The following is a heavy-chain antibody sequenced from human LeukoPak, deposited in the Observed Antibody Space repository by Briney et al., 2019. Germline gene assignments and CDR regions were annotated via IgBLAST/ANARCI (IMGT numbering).Heavy chain of an antibody. D-gene: IGHD6-6*01. CDR1: GGSFSGYY. V-gene: IGHV4-34*01. CDR3: ARKIAARYYYYGMDV. CDR2: INHSGST. J-gene: IGHJ6*02. Sequence: PSETLSLTCAVYGGSFSGYYWSWIRQPPGKGLEWIGEINHSGSTNYNPSLKSRATISVDTSKNQFSLKLSSVTAADTAVYYCARKIAARYYYYGMDVWGQGTTVTVSS.